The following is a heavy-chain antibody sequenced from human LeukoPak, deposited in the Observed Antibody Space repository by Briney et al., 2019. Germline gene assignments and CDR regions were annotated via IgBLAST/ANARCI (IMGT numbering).Heavy chain of an antibody. CDR2: ISYGGSNK. V-gene: IGHV3-30-3*01. D-gene: IGHD2-2*01. Sequence: GGSLRLSCATSGFTFSSYAMHWVRQAPGKGLEWVAVISYGGSNKYYADTVKGRFTFSRDNSKNTLNLQMKSPRAEDTVVYYCATSPGAYCSSTSCYSFDYWGQGTLVTVSS. CDR1: GFTFSSYA. CDR3: ATSPGAYCSSTSCYSFDY. J-gene: IGHJ4*02.